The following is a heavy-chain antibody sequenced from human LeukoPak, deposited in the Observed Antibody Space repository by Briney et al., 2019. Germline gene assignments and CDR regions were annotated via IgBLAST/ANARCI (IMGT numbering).Heavy chain of an antibody. CDR3: ARRYCTSTSCYGNTFYFDY. CDR1: GFTFSSYA. V-gene: IGHV3-64*01. CDR2: ITSDGART. J-gene: IGHJ4*02. Sequence: SGGSLRLSCAASGFTFSSYAMHWVRQAPGKGLEYVSAITSDGARTYYANSVKGRFTISRDSSKNTLYLQMGGLRAEDMAVYYCARRYCTSTSCYGNTFYFDYWGQGTLVTVSS. D-gene: IGHD2-2*01.